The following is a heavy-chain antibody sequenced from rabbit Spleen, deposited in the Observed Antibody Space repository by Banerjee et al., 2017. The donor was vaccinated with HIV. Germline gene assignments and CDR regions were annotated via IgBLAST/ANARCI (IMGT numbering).Heavy chain of an antibody. CDR3: VRGASSSGYYSL. D-gene: IGHD1-1*01. CDR1: GFSLSSYY. V-gene: IGHV1S7*01. CDR2: IDPLFGIT. Sequence: QLEESGGGLVQPGGSLKLSCKASGFSLSSYYMNWVRQAPRKGLEWIGYIDPLFGITYYANWVNGRFSISRENAQNTVFLQLNSLTVADTATYFCVRGASSSGYYSLWGPGTLVTVS. J-gene: IGHJ4*01.